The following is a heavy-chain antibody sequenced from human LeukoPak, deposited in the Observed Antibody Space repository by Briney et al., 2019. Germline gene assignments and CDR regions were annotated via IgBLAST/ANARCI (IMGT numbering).Heavy chain of an antibody. CDR1: GFTVSSSF. D-gene: IGHD3-22*01. CDR2: IKQDGSER. CDR3: AKDSSAAY. J-gene: IGHJ4*02. Sequence: GGSLRLSCAASGFTVSSSFMSWVRQAPGKGLEWLANIKQDGSERYYVDSVRGRFTISRDNAKNSLFLQMNTLGAEDTAMYYCAKDSSAAYWGQGTLVTVSP. V-gene: IGHV3-7*01.